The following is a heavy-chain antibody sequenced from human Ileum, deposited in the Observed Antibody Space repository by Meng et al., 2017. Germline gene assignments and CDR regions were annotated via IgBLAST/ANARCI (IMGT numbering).Heavy chain of an antibody. Sequence: PVHESGPGRVKPSPTLSLTCTVASGSSSSGGYYWGWIRQHPGKGLAWIGYIFYSGSTYYHSSLKSRINISVDTSKNQFSLKVSSVTAADTAVYYCARVRRGLGLRFDPWGQGTLVTVSS. CDR2: IFYSGST. CDR3: ARVRRGLGLRFDP. V-gene: IGHV4-31*03. CDR1: SGSSSSGGYY. D-gene: IGHD3/OR15-3a*01. J-gene: IGHJ5*02.